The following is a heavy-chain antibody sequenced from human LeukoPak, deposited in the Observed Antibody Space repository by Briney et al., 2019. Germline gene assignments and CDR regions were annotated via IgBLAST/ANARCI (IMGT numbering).Heavy chain of an antibody. CDR3: AREEAVAGTWPIGFDY. CDR2: ISYDGSNK. V-gene: IGHV3-30*04. J-gene: IGHJ4*02. CDR1: GFTFSSYA. Sequence: GGSLRLSCAASGFTFSSYAMHWVRPAPGKGLEWVAVISYDGSNKYYADSVKGRFTISRDNSKNTLYLQMNSLRAEDTAVYYCAREEAVAGTWPIGFDYWGQGTLVTVSS. D-gene: IGHD6-19*01.